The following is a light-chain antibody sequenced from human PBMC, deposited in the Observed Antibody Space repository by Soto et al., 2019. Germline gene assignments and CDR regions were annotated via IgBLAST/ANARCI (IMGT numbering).Light chain of an antibody. V-gene: IGLV2-14*01. Sequence: QSVLTQPASVSGSPGQSITMSCSGSSSDIGGYDYVSWYQQHPGKAPKLIIYEVTNRPSGVSNRLSGSKSGNTASLTISGLQAEDEANYYCSSYTSTRAVIFGGGTKLTVL. CDR3: SSYTSTRAVI. CDR2: EVT. CDR1: SSDIGGYDY. J-gene: IGLJ2*01.